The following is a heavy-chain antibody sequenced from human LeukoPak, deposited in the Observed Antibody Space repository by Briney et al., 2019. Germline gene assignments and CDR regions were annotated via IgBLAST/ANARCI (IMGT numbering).Heavy chain of an antibody. Sequence: GGCLRLASAASGFTFSSYSMNWVRQAPGKGLEWVSSISSSSSYIYYADSVKGRFTISRDNAKNSLYLQMNSLRAEDTAVYYCARDLYDFWSGYFYGMDVWGQGTTVTVSS. CDR3: ARDLYDFWSGYFYGMDV. D-gene: IGHD3-3*01. J-gene: IGHJ6*02. V-gene: IGHV3-21*01. CDR2: ISSSSSYI. CDR1: GFTFSSYS.